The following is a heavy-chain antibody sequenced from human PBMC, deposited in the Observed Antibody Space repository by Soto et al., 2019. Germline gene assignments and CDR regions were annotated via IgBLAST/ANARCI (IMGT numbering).Heavy chain of an antibody. Sequence: LSLTCAISGGSIITSSYYWGWIRQPPGQGLEWIGSISYTGGTYYNPSLKSRVSISLDTSKNHFSLNLNSVTAADTAVYYCATPLLGSLSAAIDSWGQGTLVTVSS. V-gene: IGHV4-39*02. CDR2: ISYTGGT. J-gene: IGHJ4*02. CDR1: GGSIITSSYY. D-gene: IGHD6-25*01. CDR3: ATPLLGSLSAAIDS.